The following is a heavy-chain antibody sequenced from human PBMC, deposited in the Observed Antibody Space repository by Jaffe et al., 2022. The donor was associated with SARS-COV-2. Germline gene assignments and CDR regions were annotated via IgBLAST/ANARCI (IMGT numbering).Heavy chain of an antibody. CDR1: GFTFDDYA. J-gene: IGHJ4*02. CDR2: ISWNSGSI. V-gene: IGHV3-9*01. CDR3: AKDMGWGELLSPLDY. D-gene: IGHD1-26*01. Sequence: EVQLVESGGGLVQPGRSLRLSCAASGFTFDDYAMHWVRQAPGKGLEWVSGISWNSGSIGYADSVKGRFTISRDNAKNSLYLQMNSLRAEDTALYYCAKDMGWGELLSPLDYWGQGTLVTVSS.